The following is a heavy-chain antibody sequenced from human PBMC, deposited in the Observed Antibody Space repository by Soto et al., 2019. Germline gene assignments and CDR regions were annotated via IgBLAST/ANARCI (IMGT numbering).Heavy chain of an antibody. Sequence: EVQLVESGGGLVEPGGSLRLSCAASGFTFTNAWLNWVRQAPGKGLEWVGRIKSKTNGGTTDYAAPVKGRFTISRDDSENTVYLQMNTLKTEDTALYYCAADLPDWGAYAFDYWGQGTLVSVSS. D-gene: IGHD3-16*01. CDR3: AADLPDWGAYAFDY. CDR1: GFTFTNAW. CDR2: IKSKTNGGTT. V-gene: IGHV3-15*07. J-gene: IGHJ4*02.